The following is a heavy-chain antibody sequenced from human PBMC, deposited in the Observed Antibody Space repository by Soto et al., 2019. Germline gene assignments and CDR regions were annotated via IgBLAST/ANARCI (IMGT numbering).Heavy chain of an antibody. Sequence: KPSETLSLTCTVSGGSISSYYRSWIRQPPGKGLEWNGYIYYSSSTNCIPALKTRVTISVDTSKNLFSLKLSSVTAADTAVYYCVRDGVTHPDTRYYYGMDVWGQGTTVTVSS. V-gene: IGHV4-59*01. CDR3: VRDGVTHPDTRYYYGMDV. CDR2: IYYSSST. CDR1: GGSISSYY. J-gene: IGHJ6*02. D-gene: IGHD3-3*01.